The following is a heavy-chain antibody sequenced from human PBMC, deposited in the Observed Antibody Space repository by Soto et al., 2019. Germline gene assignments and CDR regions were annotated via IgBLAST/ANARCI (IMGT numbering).Heavy chain of an antibody. V-gene: IGHV4-34*01. J-gene: IGHJ3*02. CDR3: ARGAVAAAFDI. CDR1: GGSFSGYY. Sequence: SETLSLTCAVYGGSFSGYYWSWIRQPPGKGLEWIGEINHSGSTNYNPSLKSRVTISVDTSKNQFSLKLSSVTAADTAVYYCARGAVAAAFDIWGQGTMVTVSS. D-gene: IGHD6-19*01. CDR2: INHSGST.